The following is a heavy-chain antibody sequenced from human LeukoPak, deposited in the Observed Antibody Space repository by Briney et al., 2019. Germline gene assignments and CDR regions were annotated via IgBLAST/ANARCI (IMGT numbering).Heavy chain of an antibody. CDR2: ISGSGGST. V-gene: IGHV3-23*01. D-gene: IGHD3-22*01. Sequence: GGSLRLSCAASGFTFSSYAMSWVRQAPGKGLEWVSAISGSGGSTYYADSVKGRFTISRDNSKNTLYLQMNSLRAEDTAVYYCAKGTHSPHDYDSSYVDAFDIWGQGTMVTVSS. CDR1: GFTFSSYA. CDR3: AKGTHSPHDYDSSYVDAFDI. J-gene: IGHJ3*02.